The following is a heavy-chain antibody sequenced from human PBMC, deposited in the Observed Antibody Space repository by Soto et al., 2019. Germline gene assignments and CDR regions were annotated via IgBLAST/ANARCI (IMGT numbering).Heavy chain of an antibody. CDR3: TTHLNYYDSSGYYYLNWFDP. CDR2: IKSKTDGGTT. Sequence: PGGSLRLSCAASGFTFSNAWMNWVRQAPGKGLEWVGRIKSKTDGGTTDYAAPVKGRFTISRDDSKNTLYLQMNSLKTEDTAVYYCTTHLNYYDSSGYYYLNWFDPWGQGTLVTVSP. D-gene: IGHD3-22*01. J-gene: IGHJ5*02. CDR1: GFTFSNAW. V-gene: IGHV3-15*07.